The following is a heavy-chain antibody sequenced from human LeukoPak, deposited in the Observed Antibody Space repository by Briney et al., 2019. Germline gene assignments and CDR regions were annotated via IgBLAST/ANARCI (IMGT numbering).Heavy chain of an antibody. Sequence: GESLKISCKGSGYSFTSYWIGWVRQMPGKGLEWKGIIYPGDSDTRYSPSFQGQVTISADKSISTAYLQWSSLKASDTAMYYCARDTSGYCSGGSCYGNYYYMDVWGKGTTVTVSS. J-gene: IGHJ6*03. CDR3: ARDTSGYCSGGSCYGNYYYMDV. CDR1: GYSFTSYW. D-gene: IGHD2-15*01. V-gene: IGHV5-51*01. CDR2: IYPGDSDT.